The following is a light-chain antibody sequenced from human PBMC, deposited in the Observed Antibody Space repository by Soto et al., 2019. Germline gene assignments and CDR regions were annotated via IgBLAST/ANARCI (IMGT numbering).Light chain of an antibody. CDR2: DAS. Sequence: VMTQSPATPSVSPGERATVSCRASESVSRNLAWYQQKPGQAPRLLIYDASTRATGIPDRFSGGGSGTEFTLTISSLQSEDFVVYYCQQYNSWPPITFGQGTRLEIK. CDR3: QQYNSWPPIT. J-gene: IGKJ5*01. CDR1: ESVSRN. V-gene: IGKV3-15*01.